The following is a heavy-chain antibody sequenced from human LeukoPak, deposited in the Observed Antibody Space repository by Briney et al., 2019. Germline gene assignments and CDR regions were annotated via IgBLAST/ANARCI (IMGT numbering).Heavy chain of an antibody. D-gene: IGHD4-11*01. J-gene: IGHJ6*03. CDR2: IIPIFGTA. CDR1: GGTFSSYA. CDR3: ARVVSPDYSNNRYYYYYMDV. Sequence: SVKVSCKASGGTFSSYAISWVRQAPGQGLEWMGGIIPIFGTANYAQKFQGRVTITADESTSTAYMELSSLRSEDTAVYYCARVVSPDYSNNRYYYYYMDVWGKGTTVTVSS. V-gene: IGHV1-69*13.